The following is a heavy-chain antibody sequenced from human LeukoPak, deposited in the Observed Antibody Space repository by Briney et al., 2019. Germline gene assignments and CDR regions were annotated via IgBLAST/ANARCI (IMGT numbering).Heavy chain of an antibody. CDR2: IYHSGIT. Sequence: PSETLSLTCAVSRYPISSGYCWGWIRQPPGKGLEWIGIIYHSGITYYNPSLKSRVTISGDTSKNQFSLKLSSVTAADTAVYYCARSIAAAGSGGFDNWGQGTLVTVSS. V-gene: IGHV4-38-2*01. CDR1: RYPISSGYC. D-gene: IGHD6-13*01. J-gene: IGHJ4*02. CDR3: ARSIAAAGSGGFDN.